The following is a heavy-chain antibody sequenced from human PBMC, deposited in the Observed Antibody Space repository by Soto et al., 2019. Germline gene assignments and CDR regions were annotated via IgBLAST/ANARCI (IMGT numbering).Heavy chain of an antibody. Sequence: ASVKVSCKTSGYTFSSIGISWVRQAPGQGLEWMGWISPHKGDTYYAQRLQGRVTMTTDTSTSTAYMELRSLRSDDTAVYFCARDLDGSGNYYTNYWGQGTLVTVSS. J-gene: IGHJ4*02. V-gene: IGHV1-18*01. CDR3: ARDLDGSGNYYTNY. CDR1: GYTFSSIG. CDR2: ISPHKGDT. D-gene: IGHD3-10*01.